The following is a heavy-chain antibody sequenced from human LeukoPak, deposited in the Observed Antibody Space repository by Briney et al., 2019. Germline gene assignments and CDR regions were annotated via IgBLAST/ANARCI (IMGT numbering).Heavy chain of an antibody. D-gene: IGHD1-1*01. CDR1: GLTFSDYY. Sequence: LRLSCAASGLTFSDYYMSWIRQPPGKGLEWIGYISYSGSTNFNPSLKSRVTISVDTSKNQFSLKLSSVTAADTAVYYCAREGTAGTNLNWFDPWGQGTLVTVSS. V-gene: IGHV4-59*01. J-gene: IGHJ5*02. CDR3: AREGTAGTNLNWFDP. CDR2: ISYSGST.